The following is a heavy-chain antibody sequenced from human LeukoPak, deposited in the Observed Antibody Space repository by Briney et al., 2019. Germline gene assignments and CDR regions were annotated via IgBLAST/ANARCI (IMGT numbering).Heavy chain of an antibody. Sequence: GGSLRLSCAASGFTFSSYAMSWVRQAPGKGLEWVSGISWNSGSIGYADSVKGRFTISRDNAKNSLYLQMNSLRAEDTALYYCAKAGTMVRGVPYNWFDPWGQGTLVTVSS. CDR1: GFTFSSYA. V-gene: IGHV3-9*01. CDR3: AKAGTMVRGVPYNWFDP. D-gene: IGHD3-10*01. J-gene: IGHJ5*02. CDR2: ISWNSGSI.